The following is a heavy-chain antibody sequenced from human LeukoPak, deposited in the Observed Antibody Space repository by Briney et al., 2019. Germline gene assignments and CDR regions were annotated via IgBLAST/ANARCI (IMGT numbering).Heavy chain of an antibody. J-gene: IGHJ6*03. D-gene: IGHD4-17*01. CDR1: GYTFTSYG. V-gene: IGHV1-18*01. Sequence: GASVKVSCKASGYTFTSYGISRVRQAPGQGLEWMGWISAYNGNTNYAQKLQGRVTMTTDTSTSTAYMELRSLRSDDTAVYYCARFDYGYYYYYMDVWGKGTTVTVSS. CDR2: ISAYNGNT. CDR3: ARFDYGYYYYYMDV.